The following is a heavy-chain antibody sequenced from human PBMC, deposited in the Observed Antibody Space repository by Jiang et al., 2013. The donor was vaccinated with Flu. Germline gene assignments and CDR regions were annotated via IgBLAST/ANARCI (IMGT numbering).Heavy chain of an antibody. CDR2: IGTAGDT. J-gene: IGHJ6*02. CDR3: ARTSSSWSYYYYGMDV. V-gene: IGHV3-13*01. D-gene: IGHD6-13*01. Sequence: SAIGTAGDTYYPGSVKGRFTISRENAKNSLYLQMNSLRAGDTAVYYCARTSSSWSYYYYGMDVWGQGTTVTVSS.